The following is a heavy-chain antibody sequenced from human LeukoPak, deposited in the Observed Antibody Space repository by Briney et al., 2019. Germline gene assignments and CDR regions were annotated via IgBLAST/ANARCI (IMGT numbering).Heavy chain of an antibody. CDR2: INHSRST. D-gene: IGHD1-1*01. J-gene: IGHJ4*02. CDR1: GGSFSGYY. CDR3: ARKDRNDMDY. V-gene: IGHV4-34*01. Sequence: SETLSLTCAVYGGSFSGYYWSWIRQPPGKGLEWIGEINHSRSTNYNPSLKSRVTISVDTSKNQFSLKLSSVTAADTAVYYCARKDRNDMDYWGQGTLVTVSS.